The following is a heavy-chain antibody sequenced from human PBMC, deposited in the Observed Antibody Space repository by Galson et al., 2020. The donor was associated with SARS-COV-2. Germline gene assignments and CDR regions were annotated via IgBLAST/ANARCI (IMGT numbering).Heavy chain of an antibody. D-gene: IGHD6-19*01. CDR1: GGSINSGDYY. Sequence: SETLSLTCTVSGGSINSGDYYWGWIRQPPGKGLEWIASIFYGGSSHYNPSLKSRTTIYVDTSNNQFSLKLRSVTAADTSVYYCARQKLGRQWLAYFDNWGQGTLVTVSS. J-gene: IGHJ4*02. CDR3: ARQKLGRQWLAYFDN. CDR2: IFYGGSS. V-gene: IGHV4-39*01.